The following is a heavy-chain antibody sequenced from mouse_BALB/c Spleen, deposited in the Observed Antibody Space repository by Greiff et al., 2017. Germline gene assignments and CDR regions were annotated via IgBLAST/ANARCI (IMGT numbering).Heavy chain of an antibody. V-gene: IGHV5-6-5*01. CDR2: ISSGGST. J-gene: IGHJ4*01. Sequence: DVHLVESGGGLVKPGGSLKLSCAASGFTFSSYAMSWVRQTPEKRLEWVASISSGGSTYYPDSVKGRFTISRDNARNILYLQMSSLRSEDTAMYYCARNYDYDDYAMDYWGQGTSVTVSS. D-gene: IGHD2-4*01. CDR1: GFTFSSYA. CDR3: ARNYDYDDYAMDY.